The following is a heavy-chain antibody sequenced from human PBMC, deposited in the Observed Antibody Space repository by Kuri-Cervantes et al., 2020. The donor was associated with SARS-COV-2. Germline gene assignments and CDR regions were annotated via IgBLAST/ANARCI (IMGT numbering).Heavy chain of an antibody. V-gene: IGHV3-30*18. CDR2: ISNDGKNK. CDR1: GFTFSSYG. D-gene: IGHD2-8*01. Sequence: GESLKISCAASGFTFSSYGMHWVRQAPGKGLEWVAVISNDGKNKKCIGSGKGRFTISRDNSQNTLYLRMTSLRSEDTAMYYCAKDRFGVHDFWGQGTLVTVSS. J-gene: IGHJ4*02. CDR3: AKDRFGVHDF.